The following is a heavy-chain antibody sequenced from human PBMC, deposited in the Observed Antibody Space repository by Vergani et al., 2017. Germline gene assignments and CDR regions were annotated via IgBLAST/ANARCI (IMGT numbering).Heavy chain of an antibody. Sequence: QVQLQESGPGLVKPSQTLSLTCSVSGGSISSGDYYWSWIRSPPGKGLEWIGYIYYSGSTYYNPSLKSRVTISVDTSKNQFSLKLSSVTAADTAVYYCARDLRRGGNSNYAFDIWGQGTMVTVSS. CDR2: IYYSGST. D-gene: IGHD4-23*01. CDR3: ARDLRRGGNSNYAFDI. J-gene: IGHJ3*02. CDR1: GGSISSGDYY. V-gene: IGHV4-30-4*08.